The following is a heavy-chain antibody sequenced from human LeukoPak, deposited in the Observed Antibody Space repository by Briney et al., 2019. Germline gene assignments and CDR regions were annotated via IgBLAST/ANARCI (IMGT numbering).Heavy chain of an antibody. CDR1: GGSISSYY. J-gene: IGHJ4*02. CDR2: IYYSGST. V-gene: IGHV4-59*01. Sequence: SETLSLTCTVSGGSISSYYWSWIRQPPGKGLEWIGYIYYSGSTNYNPSLKSRVTISVDTSKNQFSLKLGSVTAADTAVYYCARLVRQPESWGQGTLVTVAS. CDR3: ARLVRQPES. D-gene: IGHD2-8*02.